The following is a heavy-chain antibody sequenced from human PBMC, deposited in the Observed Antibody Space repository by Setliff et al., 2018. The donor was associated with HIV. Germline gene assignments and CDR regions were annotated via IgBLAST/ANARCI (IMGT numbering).Heavy chain of an antibody. D-gene: IGHD3-22*01. CDR3: ARDPRGLLSPVPRGYFDY. CDR1: GDSISTYC. CDR2: IYTSGST. J-gene: IGHJ4*02. V-gene: IGHV4-4*08. Sequence: KSSETLSLTCTVSGDSISTYCWIWIRQPPGKGLEWIGNIYTSGSTNYNPSLKSRVTISVDTSRNQFSLRLSSVTAADTAIYYCARDPRGLLSPVPRGYFDYWGQGALVTVSS.